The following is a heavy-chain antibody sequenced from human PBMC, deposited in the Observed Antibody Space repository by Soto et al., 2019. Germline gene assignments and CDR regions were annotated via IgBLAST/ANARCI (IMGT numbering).Heavy chain of an antibody. CDR1: GFTFGDYA. D-gene: IGHD3-16*02. CDR2: IRSKAYGGTT. Sequence: GGSLRLSCTASGFTFGDYAMSWFRQAPGKGLEWVGFIRSKAYGGTTEYAASVKGRFTISRDDSKSIAYLQMNSLKTEDTAVYYCTRVGNDYIWGSYRPYYFDYWGQGTLVTVSS. CDR3: TRVGNDYIWGSYRPYYFDY. J-gene: IGHJ4*02. V-gene: IGHV3-49*03.